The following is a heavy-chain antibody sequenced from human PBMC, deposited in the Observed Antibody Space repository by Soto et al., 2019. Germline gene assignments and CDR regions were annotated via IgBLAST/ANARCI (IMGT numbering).Heavy chain of an antibody. J-gene: IGHJ6*02. CDR1: GYTFTSYD. CDR2: MNPNSGNT. CDR3: ARAYRYYYGMDV. V-gene: IGHV1-8*01. Sequence: ASVKVSCKASGYTFTSYDINWVRQDTGQGLEWMGWMNPNSGNTGYAQKFQGRVTMTRNTSISTAYMELSSLRSEDTAVYYCARAYRYYYGMDVWGQGTTVTVSS.